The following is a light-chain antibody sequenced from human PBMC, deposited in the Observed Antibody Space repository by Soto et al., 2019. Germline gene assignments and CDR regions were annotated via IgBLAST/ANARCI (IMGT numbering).Light chain of an antibody. CDR3: QQLNSYPLT. J-gene: IGKJ4*01. CDR1: QDISSY. CDR2: AAS. V-gene: IGKV1-9*01. Sequence: IQLTQSPASLSASVGDRVTITCRASQDISSYLAWYQQKPGKAPNLLIYAASTLQSGVPSRFSGSGSGTDFTLTISSLQPEDFATYYCQQLNSYPLTFGGGTKVDI.